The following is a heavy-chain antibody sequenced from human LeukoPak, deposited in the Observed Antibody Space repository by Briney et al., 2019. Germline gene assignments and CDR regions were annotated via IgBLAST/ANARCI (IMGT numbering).Heavy chain of an antibody. Sequence: ASVKVSCKASGYTFTGYYMHWVRQAPGQGLELMGWINPNSGGTNYAQKFQGRVTMTRDTSISTAYMELSRLRSDDTAVYYCARENQYSSSSGPNCFDPWGQGTLVTVSS. D-gene: IGHD6-6*01. CDR3: ARENQYSSSSGPNCFDP. V-gene: IGHV1-2*02. CDR1: GYTFTGYY. J-gene: IGHJ5*02. CDR2: INPNSGGT.